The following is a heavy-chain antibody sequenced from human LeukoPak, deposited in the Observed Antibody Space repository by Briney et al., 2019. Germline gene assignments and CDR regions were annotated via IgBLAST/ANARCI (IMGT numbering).Heavy chain of an antibody. V-gene: IGHV5-51*01. D-gene: IGHD3-22*01. J-gene: IGHJ4*02. CDR1: GYSFTSYW. CDR2: IYPGDSDT. CDR3: ARINYYDSSGYSCYFDY. Sequence: GESLKISCKGSGYSFTSYWIGWVRQMPGKGLEWMGIIYPGDSDTRYSPSFQGQVTISADKSISTAYLQWSSLKASDTAMYYCARINYYDSSGYSCYFDYWGQGTLVTVSS.